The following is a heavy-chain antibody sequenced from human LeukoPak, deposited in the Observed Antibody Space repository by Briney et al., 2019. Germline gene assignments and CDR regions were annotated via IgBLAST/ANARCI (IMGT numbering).Heavy chain of an antibody. J-gene: IGHJ4*02. D-gene: IGHD4-17*01. CDR1: GFTFSSYG. CDR2: ISYDGSNK. Sequence: GGSLRLSCAASGFTFSSYGMHWVRQAPGKGLEWVAVISYDGSNKYYADSVKGRFTISRDNSKNTLYLQMNSLRAEDTAVYYCAKGLWDYGYYVPTGRFDYWGQGTLVTVSS. CDR3: AKGLWDYGYYVPTGRFDY. V-gene: IGHV3-30*18.